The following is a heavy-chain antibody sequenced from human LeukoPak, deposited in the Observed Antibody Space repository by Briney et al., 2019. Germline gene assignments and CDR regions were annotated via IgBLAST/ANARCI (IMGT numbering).Heavy chain of an antibody. V-gene: IGHV3-33*01. CDR1: GFTFSSYG. J-gene: IGHJ4*02. D-gene: IGHD4-23*01. Sequence: TGGSLRLSCAASGFTFSSYGMHWVRQAPGKGLEWVALIWYDGSKQYYADSVKGRFTISRDNSKNTLHLQMNSLRAEDTAVFYCARHGGFYFFDSWGQGTLVTVSS. CDR2: IWYDGSKQ. CDR3: ARHGGFYFFDS.